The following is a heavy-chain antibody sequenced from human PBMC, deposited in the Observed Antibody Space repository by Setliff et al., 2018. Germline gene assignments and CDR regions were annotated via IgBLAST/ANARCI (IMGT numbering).Heavy chain of an antibody. J-gene: IGHJ4*02. CDR2: IGDYNGNT. Sequence: ASVKVSCKASGYIFTKYGINWVRQAPGQGLEWMGWIGDYNGNTLHAQNFQGRLTVTTDTSTNTAYMELRSLSSDDTAVYYCARGPVDFVVVPAAAVFDFWGQGTLVTVSS. CDR1: GYIFTKYG. D-gene: IGHD2-2*03. V-gene: IGHV1-18*01. CDR3: ARGPVDFVVVPAAAVFDF.